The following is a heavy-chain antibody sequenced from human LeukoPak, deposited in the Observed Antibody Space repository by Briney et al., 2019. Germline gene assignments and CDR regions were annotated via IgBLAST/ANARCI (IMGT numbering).Heavy chain of an antibody. CDR1: GGSIRTYY. V-gene: IGHV4-59*01. CDR2: IYHSGST. Sequence: NPSEPLSLTCTLSGGSIRTYYWRWIRQPPGKGLEWIGYIYHSGSTNYNPSLKSRVTISVDTSKNQFSLKLSSVTAADTAVYYCARGGGYASPIGYWGQGALVTVSS. J-gene: IGHJ4*02. D-gene: IGHD5-12*01. CDR3: ARGGGYASPIGY.